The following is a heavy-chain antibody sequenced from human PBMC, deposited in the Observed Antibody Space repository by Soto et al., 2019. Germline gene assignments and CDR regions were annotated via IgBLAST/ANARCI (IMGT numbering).Heavy chain of an antibody. J-gene: IGHJ5*02. CDR2: LSRSGGAT. Sequence: PGGSLRLSCTASGFNTRFYSMRWVRHTPGKGLEWVAALSRSGGATYYADSVRGRFTISRDASKDTLFLQMSNLRAEDTALYYCSKGEMSTIRNSFDPWGQGTLVTVSS. CDR3: SKGEMSTIRNSFDP. CDR1: GFNTRFYS. V-gene: IGHV3-23*01. D-gene: IGHD1-7*01.